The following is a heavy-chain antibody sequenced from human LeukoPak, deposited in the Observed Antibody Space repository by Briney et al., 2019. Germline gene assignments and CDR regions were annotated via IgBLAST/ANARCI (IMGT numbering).Heavy chain of an antibody. V-gene: IGHV3-48*03. CDR1: GLSFSSYE. D-gene: IGHD2-21*02. CDR2: ISSSGSTI. Sequence: GGSLRLSCAASGLSFSSYEMNWVRQAPGKGLEWVSYISSSGSTISYADSVKGRFTISRDNAKNSLYLQVNSLRAEDAAVYYCARVTVRRFDYWGQGTLATVSS. CDR3: ARVTVRRFDY. J-gene: IGHJ4*02.